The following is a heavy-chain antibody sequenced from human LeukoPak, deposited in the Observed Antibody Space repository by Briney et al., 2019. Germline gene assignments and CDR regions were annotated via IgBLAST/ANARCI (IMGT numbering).Heavy chain of an antibody. CDR2: ISYDGSIQ. CDR3: AKDLSRGSYSPQFFDY. CDR1: GFTFTSYA. D-gene: IGHD1-26*01. J-gene: IGHJ4*02. Sequence: PGRSLRLSCAASGFTFTSYAMHWVRQAPGKGLEWVAVISYDGSIQHYADSVKGRFAFSRDNSKDTLYLQMNSLRAEDTAVYYCAKDLSRGSYSPQFFDYWGQGTLVTVSS. V-gene: IGHV3-30*09.